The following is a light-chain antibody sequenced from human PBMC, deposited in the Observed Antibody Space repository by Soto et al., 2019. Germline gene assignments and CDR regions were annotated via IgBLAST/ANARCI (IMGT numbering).Light chain of an antibody. V-gene: IGLV2-14*01. CDR3: FSYTSSDTCI. J-gene: IGLJ2*01. Sequence: QSALTQPASVSGAPGQSITISCTGSSSDVGGYHYVSWYQQHPGKAPRLMIYEVSNRPSGVSNRFSGSKSGNTASLTISGLQAEDEADYYCFSYTSSDTCIFGGGTKVTVL. CDR1: SSDVGGYHY. CDR2: EVS.